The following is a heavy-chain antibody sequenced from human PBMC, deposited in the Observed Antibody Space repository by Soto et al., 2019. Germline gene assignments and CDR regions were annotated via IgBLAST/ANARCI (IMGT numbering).Heavy chain of an antibody. J-gene: IGHJ6*02. CDR2: TYYRSKWYN. CDR1: GDSVSSNSAA. D-gene: IGHD2-2*02. V-gene: IGHV6-1*01. Sequence: SQTLSLPCAISGDSVSSNSAAWNWIRQSPSRGLEWLGRTYYRSKWYNDYAVSVKSRITINPDTSKNQLSLQLNSVTPEDTAVYYCAREEYCSSTSCYIGDYYGMDVWGQGTTVTVSS. CDR3: AREEYCSSTSCYIGDYYGMDV.